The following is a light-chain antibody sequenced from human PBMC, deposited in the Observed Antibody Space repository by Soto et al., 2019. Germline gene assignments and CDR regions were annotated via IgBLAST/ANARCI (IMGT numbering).Light chain of an antibody. CDR1: QSVSGW. CDR2: KAS. V-gene: IGKV1-5*03. Sequence: DSHMCQSTSTLSASVVDTVSVTCRASQSVSGWLAWYQQKPGEAPKLLIYKASTLKSGVPSRFSGSGSGTEFTLTISSLQPDDFATYYCQHYNSWPRTFGGGTKVDIK. J-gene: IGKJ4*02. CDR3: QHYNSWPRT.